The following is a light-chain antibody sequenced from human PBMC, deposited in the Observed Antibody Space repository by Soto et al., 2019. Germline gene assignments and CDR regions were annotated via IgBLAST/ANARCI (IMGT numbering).Light chain of an antibody. CDR3: SSYAGSINVL. Sequence: QSALTQPPSASGSPGQSVTISCTGTSSDVGASNYVSWYQQHPGKAPKLMIYEVTKRPSGVPDRFSGSKSGNTASLTVSGLQAEDEADYYCSSYAGSINVLFGGGTKLTVL. J-gene: IGLJ2*01. V-gene: IGLV2-8*01. CDR2: EVT. CDR1: SSDVGASNY.